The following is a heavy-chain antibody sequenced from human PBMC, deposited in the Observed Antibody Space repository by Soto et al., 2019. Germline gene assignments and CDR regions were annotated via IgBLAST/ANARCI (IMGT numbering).Heavy chain of an antibody. CDR2: INHSGST. CDR1: GGSFSGYY. CDR3: ARDWIQLWFSRYYYYGMDV. V-gene: IGHV4-34*01. Sequence: SETLSLTCAVYGGSFSGYYWSWIRQPPGKGLEWIGEINHSGSTNYNPSLKSRVTISVDTSKNQFSLKLSSVTAADTAVYYCARDWIQLWFSRYYYYGMDVWGQGTTVT. D-gene: IGHD5-18*01. J-gene: IGHJ6*02.